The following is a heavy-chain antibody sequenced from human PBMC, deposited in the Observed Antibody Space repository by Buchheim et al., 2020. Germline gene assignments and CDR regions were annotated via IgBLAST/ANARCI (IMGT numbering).Heavy chain of an antibody. D-gene: IGHD3-16*01. CDR1: GFTFSSYG. Sequence: QVQLVESGGGVVQPGRSLRLSCAASGFTFSSYGMHWVRQAPGKGLEWVAVIWHDGSNKYYADSVKGRFTISRDNSKNTLYLQMNSLRAEDTAVYYCARDYVFGAARPPTQVPPAFDIWGQGT. CDR2: IWHDGSNK. V-gene: IGHV3-33*01. CDR3: ARDYVFGAARPPTQVPPAFDI. J-gene: IGHJ3*02.